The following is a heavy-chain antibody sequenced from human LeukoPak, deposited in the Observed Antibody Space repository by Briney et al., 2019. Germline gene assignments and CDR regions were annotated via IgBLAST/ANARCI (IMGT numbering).Heavy chain of an antibody. J-gene: IGHJ5*01. D-gene: IGHD2-21*02. Sequence: ASVKVSCKASGYTFTDYFIHWVRQAPGQGLEWMGWINPNIGDASYAQKFQDRVTMTRDRSINTAYMELSRPTSDDTAVYYCARMALDGGDSIGFDSWGQGTLVTVSS. CDR1: GYTFTDYF. CDR2: INPNIGDA. CDR3: ARMALDGGDSIGFDS. V-gene: IGHV1-2*02.